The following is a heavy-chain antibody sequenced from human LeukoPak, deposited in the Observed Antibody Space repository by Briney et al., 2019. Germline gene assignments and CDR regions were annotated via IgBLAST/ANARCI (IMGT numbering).Heavy chain of an antibody. CDR2: INHSGST. CDR1: GGSFSGYY. Sequence: SETLSLTCAVYGGSFSGYYWSWIRQPPGKGLEWIGEINHSGSTNYNPSLKSRVTISVDTSKNQFSLKPSSVTAADTAVYYCARHRSGYFTPFNNWGQGSLVTVSS. CDR3: ARHRSGYFTPFNN. J-gene: IGHJ4*02. V-gene: IGHV4-34*01. D-gene: IGHD3-3*01.